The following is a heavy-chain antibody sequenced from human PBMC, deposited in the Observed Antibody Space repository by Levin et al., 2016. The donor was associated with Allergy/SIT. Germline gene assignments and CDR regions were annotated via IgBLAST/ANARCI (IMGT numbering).Heavy chain of an antibody. V-gene: IGHV3-23*01. Sequence: GESLKISCAASGFTFSSYVMSWVRQAPGKGLEWVSAISGSGGSTYYADSVKGRFTISRDNSRNTLFLQMNSLRVEDTAFYYCAKEIALIGVPCLVGWGQGTLVTVSP. D-gene: IGHD2-8*01. J-gene: IGHJ4*02. CDR2: ISGSGGST. CDR1: GFTFSSYV. CDR3: AKEIALIGVPCLVG.